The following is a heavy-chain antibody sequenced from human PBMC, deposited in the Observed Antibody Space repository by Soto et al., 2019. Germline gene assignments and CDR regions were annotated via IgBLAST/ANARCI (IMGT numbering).Heavy chain of an antibody. CDR1: GGSVNGYY. CDR3: ATRITVFGLLIPPFDP. V-gene: IGHV4-34*01. CDR2: INHTGGT. J-gene: IGHJ5*02. D-gene: IGHD3-3*01. Sequence: SETLSLTCAVYGGSVNGYYWNWIRQPPGKGLEWIGEINHTGGTHYNPSLKSRVTMSVDTSKNQFSLRLSSVTAPDTAIYYCATRITVFGLLIPPFDPWGQGTQVTVSS.